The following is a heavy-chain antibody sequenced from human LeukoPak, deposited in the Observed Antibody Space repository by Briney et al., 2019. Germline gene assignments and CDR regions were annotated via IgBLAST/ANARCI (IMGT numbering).Heavy chain of an antibody. J-gene: IGHJ4*02. D-gene: IGHD6-6*01. Sequence: ASVKVSCKASGYTFTSYDINWVRQATGQGLEWMGWMNPNSGGTNYAQKFQGRVTMTRDTSISTAYMELSRLRSDDTAVYYCARDGPTVIAARLETGDYWGQGTLVTVSS. CDR2: MNPNSGGT. V-gene: IGHV1-2*02. CDR3: ARDGPTVIAARLETGDY. CDR1: GYTFTSYD.